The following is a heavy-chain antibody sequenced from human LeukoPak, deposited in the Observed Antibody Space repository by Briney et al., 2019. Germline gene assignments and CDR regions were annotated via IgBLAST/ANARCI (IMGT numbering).Heavy chain of an antibody. CDR3: AKALRQLDAFDI. V-gene: IGHV3-9*01. D-gene: IGHD6-13*01. CDR2: ISWNSGSI. Sequence: GGSLRLSCAASGFTFDDYAMHWVRQAPGKGLEWVSGISWNSGSIGYADSVKGRFTISRDNAKNSLYLQMNSLRAEDTALYYCAKALRQLDAFDIWGQGTTVTVSS. J-gene: IGHJ3*02. CDR1: GFTFDDYA.